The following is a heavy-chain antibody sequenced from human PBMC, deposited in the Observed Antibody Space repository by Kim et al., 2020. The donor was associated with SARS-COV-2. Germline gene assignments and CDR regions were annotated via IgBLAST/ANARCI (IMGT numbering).Heavy chain of an antibody. CDR2: INTNTGRP. CDR1: GYSLTDYP. D-gene: IGHD2-21*02. Sequence: ASVKVSCKASGYSLTDYPINWVRQAPGQGLKWMGYINTNTGRPTYAPDLAGRVVFPLDTSVTTAYLQINGLKAEDTAIYYCTRGLGGYSLNGYWGQGTLVTVSS. J-gene: IGHJ4*02. V-gene: IGHV7-4-1*02. CDR3: TRGLGGYSLNGY.